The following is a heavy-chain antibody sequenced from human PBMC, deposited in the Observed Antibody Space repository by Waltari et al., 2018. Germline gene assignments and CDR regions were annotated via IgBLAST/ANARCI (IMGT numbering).Heavy chain of an antibody. Sequence: EVQLVESGGGLVQPGGSLRLSCAASGFTFSSYWMSWVRQAPGKGLEWVANIKQDGSEKDYVDSVKGRFTISRDNAKNSLYLQMNSLRAEDTAVYYCARGSSSWENDAFDIWGQGTMVTVSS. J-gene: IGHJ3*02. CDR2: IKQDGSEK. CDR1: GFTFSSYW. D-gene: IGHD6-13*01. V-gene: IGHV3-7*01. CDR3: ARGSSSWENDAFDI.